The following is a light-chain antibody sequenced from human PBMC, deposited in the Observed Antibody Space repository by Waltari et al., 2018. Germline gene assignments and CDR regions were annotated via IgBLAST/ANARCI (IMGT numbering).Light chain of an antibody. CDR1: GSTLRARYD. CDR3: QSYDISLSVV. J-gene: IGLJ3*02. CDR2: GSS. Sequence: QSVLTQPPSVSGAPGQRVTLSCPASGSTLRARYDVHWYQQLPRTAPKLLIYGSSSRPLGVPDRFFGSTSGTSASLAITGLQAEDEADYYCQSYDISLSVVFGGGTKLTVL. V-gene: IGLV1-40*01.